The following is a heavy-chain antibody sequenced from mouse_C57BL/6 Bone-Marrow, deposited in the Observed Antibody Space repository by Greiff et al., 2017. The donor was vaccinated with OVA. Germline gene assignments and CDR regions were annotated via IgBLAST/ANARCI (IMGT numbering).Heavy chain of an antibody. CDR2: SRNKANDYTT. CDR3: ARDGGGPFAY. D-gene: IGHD1-1*02. CDR1: GFTFSDFY. V-gene: IGHV7-1*01. Sequence: EVQVVESGGGLVQSGRSLRLSCATSGFTFSDFYMEWVRQAPGKGLEWIAASRNKANDYTTEYSASVKGRFIVSRDTSQSILYLQMNALRAEDTAIYYCARDGGGPFAYWGQGTLVTVSA. J-gene: IGHJ3*01.